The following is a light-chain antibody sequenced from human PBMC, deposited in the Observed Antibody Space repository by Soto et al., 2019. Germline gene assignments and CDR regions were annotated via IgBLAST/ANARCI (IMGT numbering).Light chain of an antibody. CDR3: QSYDISLSVFHV. CDR2: GNS. J-gene: IGLJ1*01. Sequence: QSVLTQPPSVSGAPGQRVTISCTGSISNIGAGYDVHWYQQLPGTVPKVLIYGNSNRPSGVPDRFSGSKSGTSASLAITGLQAEDEADYYCQSYDISLSVFHVFGTGTKLTVL. V-gene: IGLV1-40*01. CDR1: ISNIGAGYD.